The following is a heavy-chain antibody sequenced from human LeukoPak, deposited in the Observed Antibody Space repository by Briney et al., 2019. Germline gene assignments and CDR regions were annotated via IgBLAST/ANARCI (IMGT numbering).Heavy chain of an antibody. CDR3: ARRSYYGSGIYVHFDN. CDR2: ISTSSSYI. J-gene: IGHJ4*02. CDR1: GFTFSSYS. D-gene: IGHD3-10*01. Sequence: GGSLRLSCAASGFTFSSYSMNWVRQAPGKGLEWVSSISTSSSYINYADSVKGRFTISRDNAKNSLYLQMNSLRAEDTAVYYCARRSYYGSGIYVHFDNWGQGTLVTVSS. V-gene: IGHV3-21*01.